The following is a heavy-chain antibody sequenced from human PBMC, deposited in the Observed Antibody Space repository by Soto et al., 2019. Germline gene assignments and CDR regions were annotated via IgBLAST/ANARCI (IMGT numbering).Heavy chain of an antibody. Sequence: GASVKVSCKTSGYTFTHYYIHWVRQAPGQGLEWLAIINPASGSTNYAQDFQGRVTLTMDTSTTTVYMELSGLRAEDTAIFYCARDLAAGDYWGQGTLVTVSS. CDR3: ARDLAAGDY. CDR2: INPASGST. CDR1: GYTFTHYY. D-gene: IGHD6-13*01. J-gene: IGHJ4*02. V-gene: IGHV1-46*01.